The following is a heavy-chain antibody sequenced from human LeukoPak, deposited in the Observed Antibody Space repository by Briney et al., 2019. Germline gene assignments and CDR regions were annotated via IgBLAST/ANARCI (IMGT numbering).Heavy chain of an antibody. CDR3: ARLRITMLAGVY. Sequence: ASVKVSCKASGYRFTGYYMHWVRQAPGQGLEWMGWINPNSGDTNYAQKFQGRVTMTRDTSISTGYMDLSRLRSDDTAVYYCARLRITMLAGVYWGQGTLVTVSS. V-gene: IGHV1-2*02. CDR1: GYRFTGYY. CDR2: INPNSGDT. J-gene: IGHJ4*02. D-gene: IGHD3-10*02.